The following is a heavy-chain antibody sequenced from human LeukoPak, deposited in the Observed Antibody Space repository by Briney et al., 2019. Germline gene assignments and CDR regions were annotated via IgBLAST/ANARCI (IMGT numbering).Heavy chain of an antibody. Sequence: ASVKVSCKASGYTFTGYYMHWVRQAPGQGLEWMGWINPNSGGTNYAQKFQGRVTMTRDTSISTAYMELSRLRSDDTAVYYCARGPNSSSWSGYYYYGMDVWGPGNPVTVSS. J-gene: IGHJ6*02. V-gene: IGHV1-2*02. CDR2: INPNSGGT. CDR3: ARGPNSSSWSGYYYYGMDV. D-gene: IGHD6-13*01. CDR1: GYTFTGYY.